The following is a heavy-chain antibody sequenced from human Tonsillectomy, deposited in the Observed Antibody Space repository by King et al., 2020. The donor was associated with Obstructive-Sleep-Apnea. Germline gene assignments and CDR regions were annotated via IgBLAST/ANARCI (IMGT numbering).Heavy chain of an antibody. J-gene: IGHJ4*02. V-gene: IGHV2-5*02. CDR1: GFSLSTTGVG. D-gene: IGHD5-24*01. Sequence: TLKESGPTLVKPTQTLSLTCTFSGFSLSTTGVGVGWIRQPPGKALEWLAVIYWDDDRRFNPSLKNRLTTGKDPSKNHVVFTMANMDPVDTATYYCALSPSLATINRFDYWGQGTLVSVSS. CDR2: IYWDDDR. CDR3: ALSPSLATINRFDY.